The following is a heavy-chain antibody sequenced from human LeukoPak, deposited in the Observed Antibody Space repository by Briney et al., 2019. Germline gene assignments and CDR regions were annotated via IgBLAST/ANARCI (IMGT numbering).Heavy chain of an antibody. D-gene: IGHD6-6*01. Sequence: GASVKVSCKASGYTFTGYYMHWVRQAPGQGLEWMGWISAYNGNTNYAQKLQGRVTMTTDTSTSTAYMELRSLRSDDTAVYYCARGSSSSPDAFDIWGQGTMVTVSS. V-gene: IGHV1-18*04. CDR3: ARGSSSSPDAFDI. CDR2: ISAYNGNT. CDR1: GYTFTGYY. J-gene: IGHJ3*02.